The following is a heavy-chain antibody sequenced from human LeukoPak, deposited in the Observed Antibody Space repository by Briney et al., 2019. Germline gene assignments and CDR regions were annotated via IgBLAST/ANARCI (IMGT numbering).Heavy chain of an antibody. V-gene: IGHV1-46*03. CDR2: IDPSGGST. CDR1: GNIFTTSY. CDR3: ARAPKDILTGHYPHFDD. D-gene: IGHD3-9*01. J-gene: IGHJ4*02. Sequence: ASVKVPCKASGNIFTTSYMHWVRQAPGQGPEWLGVIDPSGGSTRYGQKFQGRVTMTRDTSTSTVYMEVSSLRSEGTAVYYCARAPKDILTGHYPHFDDWGQGTLVTVSS.